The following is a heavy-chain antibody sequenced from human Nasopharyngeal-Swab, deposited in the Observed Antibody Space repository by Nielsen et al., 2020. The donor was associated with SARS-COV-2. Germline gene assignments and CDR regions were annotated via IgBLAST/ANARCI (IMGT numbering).Heavy chain of an antibody. D-gene: IGHD6-6*01. V-gene: IGHV3-7*03. Sequence: GESLKISCAASGFTFSSYAMSWVRQAPGKGLEWVANIKQDGSEKYYVDSVKGRFTISRDNAKNSLYLQMNSLRAEDTAVYYCARDEGEYSSSWLVDYWGQGTLVTVSS. CDR3: ARDEGEYSSSWLVDY. CDR1: GFTFSSYA. J-gene: IGHJ4*02. CDR2: IKQDGSEK.